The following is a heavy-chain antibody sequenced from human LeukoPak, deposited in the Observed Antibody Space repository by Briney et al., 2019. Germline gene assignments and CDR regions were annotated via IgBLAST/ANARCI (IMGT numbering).Heavy chain of an antibody. Sequence: ASVKVSCKASGVTFSSYSISWVRQAPGQGLEWKGGIIPIFGTANYAQKFQGRVTIATDESTSTAYMELSSLRSEDTAVYYCARAYSSSWYRIDAFDIWGQGTMVSVSS. D-gene: IGHD6-13*01. CDR2: IIPIFGTA. J-gene: IGHJ3*02. CDR1: GVTFSSYS. CDR3: ARAYSSSWYRIDAFDI. V-gene: IGHV1-69*05.